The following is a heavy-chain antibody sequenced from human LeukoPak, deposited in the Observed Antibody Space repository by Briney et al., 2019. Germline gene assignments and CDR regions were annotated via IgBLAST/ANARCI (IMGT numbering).Heavy chain of an antibody. CDR1: GYSFTNYW. CDR2: IYPGDSDA. D-gene: IGHD1-26*01. V-gene: IGHV5-51*01. Sequence: GESLKISCTGSGYSFTNYWIGWVRQMPGKGLEWMGIIYPGDSDARYSPSFQGQVTISADKSINTAYLQWSSLKASDTAIYYCAREANGSGFDYWGQGTLVTVSS. CDR3: AREANGSGFDY. J-gene: IGHJ4*02.